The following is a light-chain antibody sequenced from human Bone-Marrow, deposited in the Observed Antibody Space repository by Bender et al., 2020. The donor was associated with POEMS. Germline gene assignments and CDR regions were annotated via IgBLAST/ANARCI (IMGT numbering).Light chain of an antibody. CDR3: QTWGTGFVV. J-gene: IGLJ2*01. Sequence: QVVLTQSPSASAPLGASVKLTCTLDTGHSGYAIAWNQQQPEKGPRFLMNVSSNGRHNKGDGIPDRFSGSRSGAECYLTISSLQSEDEADYYCQTWGTGFVVFGGGTKLTVL. CDR2: VSSNGRH. CDR1: TGHSGYA. V-gene: IGLV4-69*01.